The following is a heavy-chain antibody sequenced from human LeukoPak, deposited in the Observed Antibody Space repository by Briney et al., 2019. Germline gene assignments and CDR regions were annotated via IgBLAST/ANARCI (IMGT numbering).Heavy chain of an antibody. CDR1: GYTFTSYG. Sequence: ASVKVSCKASGYTFTSYGISWVRQAPGQGLEWMGWISAYNGNTNYAQKLQGRVTMTTDTSTSTAYMELRSLRSDDTAVYYCARLWMEWELPPDAFDIWGQGTMVTVSS. CDR2: ISAYNGNT. V-gene: IGHV1-18*01. J-gene: IGHJ3*02. CDR3: ARLWMEWELPPDAFDI. D-gene: IGHD1-26*01.